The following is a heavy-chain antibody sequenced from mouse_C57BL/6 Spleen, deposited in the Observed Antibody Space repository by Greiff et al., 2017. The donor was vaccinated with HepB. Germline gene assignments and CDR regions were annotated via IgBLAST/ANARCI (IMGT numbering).Heavy chain of an antibody. CDR1: GYTFTSYW. J-gene: IGHJ2*01. Sequence: QVQLQQPGAELVKPGASVKLSCKASGYTFTSYWMQWVKQRPGQGLEWIGEIDPSDSYTNYNQKFKGKATLTVEPSSSTAYMQLSSLTSEYSAVYYCARNSYCDYWGQGTTLTVAS. CDR3: ARNSYCDY. V-gene: IGHV1-50*01. CDR2: IDPSDSYT.